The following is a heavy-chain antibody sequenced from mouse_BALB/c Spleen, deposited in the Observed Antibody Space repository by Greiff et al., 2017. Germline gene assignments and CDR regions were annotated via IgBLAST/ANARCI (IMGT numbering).Heavy chain of an antibody. CDR1: GFTFSNYW. CDR2: IRLKSNNYAT. J-gene: IGHJ2*01. CDR3: TRTGFDY. V-gene: IGHV6-6*02. D-gene: IGHD4-1*01. Sequence: EVQLQESGGGLVQPGGSMKLSCVASGFTFSNYWMNWVRQSPEKGLEWVAEIRLKSNNYATHYAESVKGRFTISRDDSKSSVYLQMNNLRAEDTGIYYCTRTGFDYWGQGTTLTVSS.